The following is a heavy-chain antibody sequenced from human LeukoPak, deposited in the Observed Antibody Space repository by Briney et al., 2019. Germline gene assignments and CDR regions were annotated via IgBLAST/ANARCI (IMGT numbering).Heavy chain of an antibody. Sequence: GGSLRLSCAASGFTFSSYGMHWVRQAPGKGLEWVAVISYDGSNKYYADSVKGRFTISRDNSKNTLYLQMNSLRAEDTAAYYCARAYYYDSSGYWYYFDYWGQGTLVTVSS. CDR2: ISYDGSNK. J-gene: IGHJ4*02. CDR3: ARAYYYDSSGYWYYFDY. CDR1: GFTFSSYG. V-gene: IGHV3-30*03. D-gene: IGHD3-22*01.